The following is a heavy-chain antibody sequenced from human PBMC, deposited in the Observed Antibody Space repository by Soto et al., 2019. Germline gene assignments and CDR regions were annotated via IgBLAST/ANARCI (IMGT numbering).Heavy chain of an antibody. CDR2: VAHDGGNK. V-gene: IGHV3-30*03. Sequence: QVRLVESGGGVVQPGGSLRLSCAASGFGFSNYAMHWVRQAPGKGLEWVALVAHDGGNKYYGDGVKGRFTISRDNSKSTLDLQRNSLRAEDTAVYYCALLEGGPQGNFDYWGQGILVTVSS. CDR1: GFGFSNYA. CDR3: ALLEGGPQGNFDY. J-gene: IGHJ4*02. D-gene: IGHD3-10*01.